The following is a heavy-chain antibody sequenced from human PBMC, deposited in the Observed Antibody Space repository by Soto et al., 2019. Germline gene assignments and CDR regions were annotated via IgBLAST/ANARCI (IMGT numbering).Heavy chain of an antibody. V-gene: IGHV3-23*01. J-gene: IGHJ5*02. CDR3: AKDAVYKDGLWPMDP. D-gene: IGHD2-21*01. CDR1: GFNISTFA. CDR2: VTGSGGQI. Sequence: GGSLRLSCAASGFNISTFAMTCVRQAPGEGLECVSGVTGSGGQIHYADSVKGRFTISKDNSKNTLYLQMSNLREEDTALYYCAKDAVYKDGLWPMDPWGQGTPITVSS.